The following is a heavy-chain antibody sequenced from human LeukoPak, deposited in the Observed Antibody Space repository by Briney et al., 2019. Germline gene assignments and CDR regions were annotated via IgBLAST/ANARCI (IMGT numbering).Heavy chain of an antibody. Sequence: ASVKVSCKASGGTFSSYAISWVRQAPGQGLEWMGRIIPIFGTANYAQKFQGRVTLTADKSTSTAYMELSSLRSEDTAVYYCARDGYYYDSSGTPPDYWGQGTLVTVSS. J-gene: IGHJ4*02. V-gene: IGHV1-69*06. CDR1: GGTFSSYA. CDR3: ARDGYYYDSSGTPPDY. D-gene: IGHD3-22*01. CDR2: IIPIFGTA.